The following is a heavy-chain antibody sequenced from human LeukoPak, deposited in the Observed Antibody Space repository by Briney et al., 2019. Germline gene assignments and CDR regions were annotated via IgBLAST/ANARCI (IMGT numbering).Heavy chain of an antibody. V-gene: IGHV4-59*01. CDR1: GGSISSYY. CDR2: IHYSGST. Sequence: SETLSLTCTVSGGSISSYYWSWIRQPPGKGLEWIGYIHYSGSTHYNPSLKSRVTISVDTSKNQVSLKLRSVTAADTAVYYCARVGVDHSGNIIKYFFDYWGQGSLVTVSS. D-gene: IGHD4-23*01. J-gene: IGHJ4*02. CDR3: ARVGVDHSGNIIKYFFDY.